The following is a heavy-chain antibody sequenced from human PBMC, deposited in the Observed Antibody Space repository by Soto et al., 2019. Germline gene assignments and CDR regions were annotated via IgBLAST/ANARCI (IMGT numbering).Heavy chain of an antibody. CDR1: GYSISSGWY. V-gene: IGHV4-38-2*01. Sequence: KPSETLSLTCAVSGYSISSGWYWGWIRQPPGKGPEWIASIYHGGTTFYNPSIKRRVTVSVDKSNNQFSLELRSLIAADTAVYYCSQSHIMGVAVSTTHYRCQGT. D-gene: IGHD2-2*01. CDR2: IYHGGTT. J-gene: IGHJ4*02. CDR3: SQSHIMGVAVSTTHY.